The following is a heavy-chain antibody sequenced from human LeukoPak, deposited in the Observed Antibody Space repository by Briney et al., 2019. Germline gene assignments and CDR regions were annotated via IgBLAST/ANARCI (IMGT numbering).Heavy chain of an antibody. J-gene: IGHJ4*02. CDR2: ITTYSGNT. Sequence: ASVKVSCTASGYIFSEYGISWVRQAPGQGLEWVGWITTYSGNTKYAQNFQGRVTITADTSTSTAYMEMKSLRSDDTAVYYCTRASTTTKLYYSGTSYWGQGTLVTVSS. CDR3: TRASTTTKLYYSGTSY. D-gene: IGHD1-26*01. CDR1: GYIFSEYG. V-gene: IGHV1-18*01.